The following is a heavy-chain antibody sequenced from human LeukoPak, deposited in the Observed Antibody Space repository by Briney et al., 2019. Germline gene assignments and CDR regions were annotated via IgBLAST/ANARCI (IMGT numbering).Heavy chain of an antibody. CDR2: SSPHLADT. J-gene: IGHJ4*02. Sequence: ASVKVSCKASGYTFDSYGISWVRQAPGQGLEWMGWSSPHLADTGAAQNFQGRVTMTTDTSTSTAYMELRSLRSDDTAVYYCTRYNPGIAAAGDYWGQGTLVTVSS. D-gene: IGHD6-13*01. V-gene: IGHV1-18*01. CDR1: GYTFDSYG. CDR3: TRYNPGIAAAGDY.